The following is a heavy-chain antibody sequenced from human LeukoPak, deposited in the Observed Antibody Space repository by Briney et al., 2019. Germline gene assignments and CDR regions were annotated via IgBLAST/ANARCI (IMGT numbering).Heavy chain of an antibody. CDR2: IYYSGST. J-gene: IGHJ4*02. CDR1: GGSISSYY. CDR3: ARAGLNDYVWGSYQI. D-gene: IGHD3-16*01. Sequence: SSETLSLTCTVSGGSISSYYWSWIRQPPGKGLEWIGYIYYSGSTNYNPSLKSRVTISVDTSKNQFSLKLSSVTAADTAVYYCARAGLNDYVWGSYQIWGQGTLVTVSS. V-gene: IGHV4-59*01.